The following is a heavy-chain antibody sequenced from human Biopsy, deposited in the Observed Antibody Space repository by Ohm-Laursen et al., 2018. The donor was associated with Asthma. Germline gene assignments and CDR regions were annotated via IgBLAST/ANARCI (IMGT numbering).Heavy chain of an antibody. J-gene: IGHJ4*02. V-gene: IGHV1-69*15. Sequence: GSSVKVSCKASGGTFSTFSISWVRQAPGQGLEWMGRIIPFYGTATYAQNFQGRLTLTADESTSTAYMELSSLRSEDTAVYFCARDYDGDYVQRHLPLAYWGQGTLVTVSS. CDR2: IIPFYGTA. D-gene: IGHD4-17*01. CDR1: GGTFSTFS. CDR3: ARDYDGDYVQRHLPLAY.